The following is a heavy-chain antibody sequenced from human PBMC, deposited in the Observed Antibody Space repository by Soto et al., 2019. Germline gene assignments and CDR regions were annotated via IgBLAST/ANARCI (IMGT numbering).Heavy chain of an antibody. D-gene: IGHD6-19*01. CDR2: IRGTDGST. Sequence: HPWGSLRLSCAASGFTFSTFDMTWVRQAPGKGLEWVSIIRGTDGSTYYADSMKGRFTISKDNSKNTLYLQMNSLRPEDTALYFCVKGGWLDYWGQGTLVTVSS. V-gene: IGHV3-23*01. J-gene: IGHJ4*02. CDR3: VKGGWLDY. CDR1: GFTFSTFD.